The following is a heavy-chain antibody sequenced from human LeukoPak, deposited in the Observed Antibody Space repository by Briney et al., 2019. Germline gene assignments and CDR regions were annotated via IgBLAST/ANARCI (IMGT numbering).Heavy chain of an antibody. D-gene: IGHD2-21*02. CDR2: IYTSGST. CDR1: GGSISSYY. J-gene: IGHJ4*02. CDR3: ARGARVVTAIGYFDY. Sequence: PSETLSLTCTVSGGSISSYYWSWIRQPAGKGLEWIGRIYTSGSTNYNPSLKSRVTMSVDTSKNQFSLKLSSVTAADTAVYYCARGARVVTAIGYFDYWGQGTLVTVSS. V-gene: IGHV4-4*07.